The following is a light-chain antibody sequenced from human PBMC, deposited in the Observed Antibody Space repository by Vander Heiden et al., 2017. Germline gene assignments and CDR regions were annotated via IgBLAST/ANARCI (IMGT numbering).Light chain of an antibody. CDR1: KLGDKY. CDR3: QAWHSSTVV. J-gene: IGLJ2*01. CDR2: QDS. Sequence: SYELTPPPSVSVSPGQTASITCSGDKLGDKYACWYQQKPGQSPVLVIYQDSKRPSGIPERFSGSNSGNTATLTISGTQAMDEADYYCQAWHSSTVVFGGGTQLTVL. V-gene: IGLV3-1*01.